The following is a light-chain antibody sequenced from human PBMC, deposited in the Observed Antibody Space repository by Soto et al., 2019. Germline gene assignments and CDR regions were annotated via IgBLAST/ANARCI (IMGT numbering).Light chain of an antibody. Sequence: DIPMTQSPSILSASVRDRVTITCRASQSISTWLAWYQQKPGKAPKLLIFDASSLEGGVPSTFSGSGSGTEFTLTISSLQPGDFATYYCQQYYSDRYTFGQGTKLEI. J-gene: IGKJ2*01. CDR1: QSISTW. CDR2: DAS. V-gene: IGKV1-5*01. CDR3: QQYYSDRYT.